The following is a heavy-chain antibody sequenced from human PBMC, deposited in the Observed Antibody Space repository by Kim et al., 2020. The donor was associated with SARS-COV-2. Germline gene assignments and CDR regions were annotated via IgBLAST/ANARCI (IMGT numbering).Heavy chain of an antibody. D-gene: IGHD6-19*01. J-gene: IGHJ3*02. Sequence: ASVKVSCKASGYTFTSYGISWVRQAPGQGLEWMGWISAYNGNTNYAQKLQGRVTMTTDTSTSTAYMELRSLRSDDTAVYYCARVARKQWLVSEVDAFDIWGQGTMVTVSS. V-gene: IGHV1-18*01. CDR2: ISAYNGNT. CDR1: GYTFTSYG. CDR3: ARVARKQWLVSEVDAFDI.